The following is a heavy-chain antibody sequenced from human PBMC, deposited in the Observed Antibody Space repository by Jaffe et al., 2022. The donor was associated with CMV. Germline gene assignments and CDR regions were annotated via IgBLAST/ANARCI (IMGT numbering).Heavy chain of an antibody. CDR2: IYYSGST. CDR3: ARSNSQITMVRGVMYEDY. CDR1: GGSVSSGSYY. Sequence: QVQLQESGPGLVKPSETLSLTCTVSGGSVSSGSYYWSWIRQPPGKGLEWIGYIYYSGSTNYNPSLKSRVTISVDTSKNQFSLKLSSVTAADTAVYYCARSNSQITMVRGVMYEDYWGQGTLVTVSS. V-gene: IGHV4-61*01. D-gene: IGHD3-10*01. J-gene: IGHJ4*02.